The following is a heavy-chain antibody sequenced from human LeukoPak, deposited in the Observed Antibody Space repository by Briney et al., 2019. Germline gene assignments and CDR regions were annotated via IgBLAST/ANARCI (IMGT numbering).Heavy chain of an antibody. V-gene: IGHV1-2*02. CDR2: IHPRSGDT. D-gene: IGHD3-10*01. CDR1: AYVFTDHH. J-gene: IGHJ4*02. CDR3: SSHYGPVAV. Sequence: ASVKVSCKASAYVFTDHHIVWVRQAPGQGLEWLGWIHPRSGDTRYGPTFQGRVTMTSDTSMRTGYMELSRLTSDDTAVYYCSSHYGPVAVWGQGTLVIASS.